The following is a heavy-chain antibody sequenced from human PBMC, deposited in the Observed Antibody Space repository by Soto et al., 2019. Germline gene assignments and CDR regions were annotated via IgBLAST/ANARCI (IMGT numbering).Heavy chain of an antibody. CDR3: ITDPYYDFWSGYHFDY. CDR2: IRNKTDGGTT. D-gene: IGHD3-3*01. CDR1: GFSFSKAW. Sequence: GGSLRLSCAASGFSFSKAWMSWVRLTPGKSLEWVAHIRNKTDGGTTDYPAPVRGRFTISRDDSRSTLYLQMNSLKTEDTAVYYCITDPYYDFWSGYHFDYWGQGTLVTVSS. V-gene: IGHV3-15*01. J-gene: IGHJ4*02.